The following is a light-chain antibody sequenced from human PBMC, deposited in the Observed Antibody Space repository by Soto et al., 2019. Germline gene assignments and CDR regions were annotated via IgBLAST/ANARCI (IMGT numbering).Light chain of an antibody. CDR3: SSYTRSSTWL. CDR2: EVN. J-gene: IGLJ3*02. V-gene: IGLV2-14*01. Sequence: QSVLTQPASVSGSPGQTITISCAGTKFDIGRYDYVSWYRQHPGEAPKLIIFEVNNRPSGVSNRFSGSKSGNTASLTIFGLQVEDEALYFCSSYTRSSTWLFGGGTKVTVL. CDR1: KFDIGRYDY.